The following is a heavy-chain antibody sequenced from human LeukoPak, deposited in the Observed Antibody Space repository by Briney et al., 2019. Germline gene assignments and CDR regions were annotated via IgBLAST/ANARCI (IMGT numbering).Heavy chain of an antibody. V-gene: IGHV1-69*06. D-gene: IGHD5-24*01. Sequence: EASVKVSCKASGGTFSSYAISWVRQAPGQGLEWMGGIIPVFGTANYAQKFQDRVTITADKSTSTAYMGLSSLRSEDTAVYYCAREAGMDGYILFDYWGQGTLVTVSS. J-gene: IGHJ4*02. CDR3: AREAGMDGYILFDY. CDR1: GGTFSSYA. CDR2: IIPVFGTA.